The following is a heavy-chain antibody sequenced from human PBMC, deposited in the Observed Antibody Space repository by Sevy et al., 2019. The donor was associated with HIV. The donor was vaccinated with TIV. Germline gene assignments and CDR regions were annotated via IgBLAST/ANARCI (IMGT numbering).Heavy chain of an antibody. CDR1: GFTFSSYS. V-gene: IGHV3-48*02. CDR2: ISSSSSTI. CDR3: ARDSRGSIFGVVIEFDY. D-gene: IGHD3-3*01. J-gene: IGHJ4*02. Sequence: VGSLRLSCAASGFTFSSYSMNWVRQAPGKGLEWVSYISSSSSTIYYADSVKGRFTISRDNAKNSLYLQMNSLRDEDTAVYYCARDSRGSIFGVVIEFDYWGQRTLVTVSS.